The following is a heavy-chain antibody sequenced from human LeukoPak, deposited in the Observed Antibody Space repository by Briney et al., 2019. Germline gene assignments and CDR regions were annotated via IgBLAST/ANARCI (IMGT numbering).Heavy chain of an antibody. CDR3: AKESYSIFARFHHHGMDV. V-gene: IGHV3-30*18. J-gene: IGHJ6*02. D-gene: IGHD4-11*01. CDR2: VSFDGNSE. CDR1: GFTLSRYG. Sequence: PGRSLRLSCAVSGFTLSRYGMHWVRQAPGKGLEWVAVVSFDGNSEYYGYSVKGRFTISRDNSKNTLYLQMNSLRAEDTAIYYCAKESYSIFARFHHHGMDVWGQGTTVTVSS.